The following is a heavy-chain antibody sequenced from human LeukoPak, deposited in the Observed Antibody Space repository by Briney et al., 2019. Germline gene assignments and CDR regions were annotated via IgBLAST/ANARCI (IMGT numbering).Heavy chain of an antibody. D-gene: IGHD2-21*02. CDR2: IIPIFGTA. Sequence: ASVKVSRKASGGTFSSYAISWVRQAPGQGLEWMGGIIPIFGTANYAQKFQGRVTITADESTSTAYMELSSLRSEDTAVYYCARGDGAYCGGDCYWGPFDYWGQGTLVTVFS. CDR3: ARGDGAYCGGDCYWGPFDY. J-gene: IGHJ4*02. CDR1: GGTFSSYA. V-gene: IGHV1-69*13.